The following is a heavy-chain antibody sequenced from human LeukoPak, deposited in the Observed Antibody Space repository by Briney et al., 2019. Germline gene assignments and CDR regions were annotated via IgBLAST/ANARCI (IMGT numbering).Heavy chain of an antibody. V-gene: IGHV4-31*03. Sequence: SETLSLTCTVSGGSISSGAYYWSWIRQHPEKGLEWIGDIYYSGSTYYNPSLKSRVIISVDTSKNQFSLKLSSVTAADTAVYYCARLIRTGDNWFDPCGQGTLVTVSS. CDR2: IYYSGST. CDR1: GGSISSGAYY. CDR3: ARLIRTGDNWFDP. J-gene: IGHJ5*02. D-gene: IGHD3/OR15-3a*01.